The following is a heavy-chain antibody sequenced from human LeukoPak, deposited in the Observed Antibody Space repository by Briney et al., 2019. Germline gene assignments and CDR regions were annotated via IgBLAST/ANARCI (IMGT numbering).Heavy chain of an antibody. V-gene: IGHV3-21*01. CDR1: GFTFSSYS. D-gene: IGHD3-10*01. CDR3: ATSTMVRGRNYYYYMDV. CDR2: ISSSSSYI. J-gene: IGHJ6*03. Sequence: GGSLRLSCAASGFTFSSYSMNWVRQAPGKGLEWVSSISSSSSYIYYADSVKGRFTISRDNAKNSLYLQMNSLRAEDTAVYYCATSTMVRGRNYYYYMDVWGKGTTVTVSS.